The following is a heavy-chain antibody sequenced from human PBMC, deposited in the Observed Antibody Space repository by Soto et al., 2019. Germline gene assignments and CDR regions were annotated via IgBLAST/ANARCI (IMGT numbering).Heavy chain of an antibody. CDR3: ARLAVYSSSSYYYYYGMDV. CDR2: IYPGDSDT. D-gene: IGHD6-13*01. V-gene: IGHV5-51*01. J-gene: IGHJ6*02. CDR1: GYSFTSYW. Sequence: PGESLKISCKGSGYSFTSYWIGWMRQMPGKGLEWRGIIYPGDSDTRYSPSFQGQVTISADKSISTAYLQWSSLKASDTAMDYCARLAVYSSSSYYYYYGMDVWGQGTTVTVSS.